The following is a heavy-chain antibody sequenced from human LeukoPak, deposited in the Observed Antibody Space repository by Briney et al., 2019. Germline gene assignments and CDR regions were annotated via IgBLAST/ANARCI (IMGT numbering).Heavy chain of an antibody. CDR3: ARGLSNAWEVQAY. CDR1: RGSISSSSYY. D-gene: IGHD1-26*01. Sequence: SETLSHTCTVSRGSISSSSYYWGWIRQPAGKGLEWLGRMQTNGNTNYNPSLKSRVAISIDTSKNQFSLQLSSVTAADTAVYYCARGLSNAWEVQAYWGQGTLVTVSS. V-gene: IGHV4-61*02. CDR2: MQTNGNT. J-gene: IGHJ4*02.